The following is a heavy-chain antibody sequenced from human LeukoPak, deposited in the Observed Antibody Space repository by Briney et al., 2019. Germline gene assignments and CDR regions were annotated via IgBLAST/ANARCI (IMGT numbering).Heavy chain of an antibody. Sequence: GGSLRLSCAASGFTFSSYAMSWVRQAPGKELEWVSAISGSGGSTYYADSVKGRFTISRDNSKNTLYLQMNSLRAEDTAVYYCAKGSSSYGYFDYWGQGTLVTVSS. CDR1: GFTFSSYA. J-gene: IGHJ4*02. CDR2: ISGSGGST. V-gene: IGHV3-23*01. D-gene: IGHD6-13*01. CDR3: AKGSSSYGYFDY.